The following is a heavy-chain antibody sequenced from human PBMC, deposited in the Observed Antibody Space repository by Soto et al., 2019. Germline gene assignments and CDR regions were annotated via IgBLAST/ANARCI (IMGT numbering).Heavy chain of an antibody. CDR3: ANGKRYCRGGSCYSGDY. CDR2: ISGRGGST. D-gene: IGHD2-15*01. Sequence: EVQLLESGGGLVQPGGSLRLSCAASGFSFSSYAMSWVRQAPGKGLEWVSAISGRGGSTYYADSVEGRFTISRDNSQNTLYVLMSSLRAEDTAVYYCANGKRYCRGGSCYSGDYWGQGTLVTVS. J-gene: IGHJ4*02. CDR1: GFSFSSYA. V-gene: IGHV3-23*01.